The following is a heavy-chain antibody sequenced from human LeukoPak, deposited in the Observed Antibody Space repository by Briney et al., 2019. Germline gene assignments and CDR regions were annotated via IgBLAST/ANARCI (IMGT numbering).Heavy chain of an antibody. CDR1: GYTFTDYY. D-gene: IGHD6-6*01. J-gene: IGHJ5*02. V-gene: IGHV1-2*02. Sequence: ASVKVSCKASGYTFTDYYMQWVRQAPGQGLEWMGWINPNNGDTHYAQKFQGRVTMTRDTSISTAYMELSRLRSDDTAVYYCARARIAADDNWFDPWGQGTLVTVSS. CDR3: ARARIAADDNWFDP. CDR2: INPNNGDT.